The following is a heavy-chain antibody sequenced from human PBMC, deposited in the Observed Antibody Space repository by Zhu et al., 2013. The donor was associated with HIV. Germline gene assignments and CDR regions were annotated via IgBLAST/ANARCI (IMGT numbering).Heavy chain of an antibody. Sequence: QVQLQESGPGLVKPSETLSLTCAVSGGSISSSNWWSWVRQPPGKGLEWIGEIYHSGSTNYNPSLKSRVTISVDKSKNQFSLKLSSVTAADTAVYYCARTASSGSYPDDYYYYYMDVWGKGTTVTVSS. CDR1: GGSISSSNW. V-gene: IGHV4-4*02. CDR3: ARTASSGSYPDDYYYYYMDV. D-gene: IGHD1-26*01. CDR2: IYHSGST. J-gene: IGHJ6*03.